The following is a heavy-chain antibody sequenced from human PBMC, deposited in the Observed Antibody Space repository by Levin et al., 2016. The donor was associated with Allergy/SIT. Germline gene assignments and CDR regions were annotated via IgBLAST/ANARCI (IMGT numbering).Heavy chain of an antibody. V-gene: IGHV3-7*01. CDR3: ARINIVLMVYGSAFDI. Sequence: GESLKISCAASGFTFSSYWMSWVRQAPGKGLEWVANIKQDGSEKYYVDSVKGRFTISRDNAKNSLYLQMNSLRAEDTAVYYCARINIVLMVYGSAFDIWGQGTMVTVSS. J-gene: IGHJ3*02. D-gene: IGHD2-8*01. CDR2: IKQDGSEK. CDR1: GFTFSSYW.